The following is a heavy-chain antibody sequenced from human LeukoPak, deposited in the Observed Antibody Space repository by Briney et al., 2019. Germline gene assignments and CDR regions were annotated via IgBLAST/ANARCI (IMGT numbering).Heavy chain of an antibody. J-gene: IGHJ4*02. D-gene: IGHD3-22*01. CDR1: GYSISSGYY. CDR2: IYHSGST. Sequence: SETLSLTCTVSGYSISSGYYWGWIRQPPRKGLEWIGSIYHSGSTYYNPSLKSRVTISVDTSKNQFSLKLSSVTAADTAVYYCASLPYNYYDSSGFDYWGQGTLVTVSS. V-gene: IGHV4-38-2*02. CDR3: ASLPYNYYDSSGFDY.